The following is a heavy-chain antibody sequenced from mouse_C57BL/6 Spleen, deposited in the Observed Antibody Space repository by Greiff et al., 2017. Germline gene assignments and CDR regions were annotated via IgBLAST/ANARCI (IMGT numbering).Heavy chain of an antibody. CDR3: ARGDYFGY. J-gene: IGHJ2*01. CDR2: IYPGDGDT. CDR1: GYAFSSSW. Sequence: QVQLKESGPELVKPGASVKISCKASGYAFSSSWMNWVKQRPGKGLEWIGRIYPGDGDTNYNGKFKGKATLTADKSSSTAYMQLSSLTSEDSAVYFCARGDYFGYWGQGTTLTVSS. V-gene: IGHV1-82*01.